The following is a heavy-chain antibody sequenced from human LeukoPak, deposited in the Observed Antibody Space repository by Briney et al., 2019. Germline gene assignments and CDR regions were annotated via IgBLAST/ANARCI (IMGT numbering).Heavy chain of an antibody. D-gene: IGHD5-12*01. V-gene: IGHV1-2*02. Sequence: GASVKVSCKASGYTFTGYYMHWVRQAPGQGLEWMGWINPNSGGTNYAQKFQGRVTMTRDTSISTAYMELSRLRSDDTAVYYCARDLKFGGYRTYYYYMDVWGKGTTVTISS. J-gene: IGHJ6*03. CDR2: INPNSGGT. CDR3: ARDLKFGGYRTYYYYMDV. CDR1: GYTFTGYY.